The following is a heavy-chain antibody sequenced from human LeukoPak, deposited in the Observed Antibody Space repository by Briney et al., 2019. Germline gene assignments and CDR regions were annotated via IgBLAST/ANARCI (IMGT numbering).Heavy chain of an antibody. D-gene: IGHD2-2*01. Sequence: SETLSLTCAVSGGSLSSGGYSWGWLRQPPGRGLEWVGYIYDSGSTYYNPSLKRRVTISVDRSKNQFSLTLSSVTAADTAVYYCARGWGYCSSSSCRTKWNWFDPWGQGTLVTVSS. CDR1: GGSLSSGGYS. CDR2: IYDSGST. V-gene: IGHV4-30-2*01. CDR3: ARGWGYCSSSSCRTKWNWFDP. J-gene: IGHJ5*02.